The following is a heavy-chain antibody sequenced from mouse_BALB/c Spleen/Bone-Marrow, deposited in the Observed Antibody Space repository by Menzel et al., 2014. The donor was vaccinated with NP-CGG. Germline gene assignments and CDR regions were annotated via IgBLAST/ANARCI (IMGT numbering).Heavy chain of an antibody. V-gene: IGHV1-69*02. J-gene: IGHJ2*01. CDR1: GYTFTSYW. CDR2: IDPSDSYT. Sequence: VQLQQSGAELVKPGASVKLSCKASGYTFTSYWMHWVKQRPGQGLEWIREIDPSDSYTNYNQKFKGKATLTVDKSSSTAYMQLSSLTSEDSAVYYCARGLYGNSGYWGQGTTLIVSS. CDR3: ARGLYGNSGY. D-gene: IGHD2-1*01.